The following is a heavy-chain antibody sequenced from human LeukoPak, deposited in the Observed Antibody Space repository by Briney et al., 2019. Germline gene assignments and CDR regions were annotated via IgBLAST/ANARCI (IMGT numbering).Heavy chain of an antibody. D-gene: IGHD3-3*01. CDR3: AKTSLSDASGHYYYMDV. CDR1: GFTFSSYS. Sequence: GGSLRLSCAASGFTFSSYSMNWVRQAPGKGLECVSSIISSSSYIYYADSVKGRFTISRDNSQNTVSLQVNNLRTEDTAFYYCAKTSLSDASGHYYYMDVWGKGTTVTVSS. J-gene: IGHJ6*03. V-gene: IGHV3-21*01. CDR2: IISSSSYI.